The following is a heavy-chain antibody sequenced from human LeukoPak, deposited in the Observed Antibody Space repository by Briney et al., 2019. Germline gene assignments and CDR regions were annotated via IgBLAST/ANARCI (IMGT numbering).Heavy chain of an antibody. CDR3: ARAGEDSSSWYFRGDANYYFDY. CDR1: GGSISSYY. D-gene: IGHD6-13*01. V-gene: IGHV4-4*07. J-gene: IGHJ4*02. CDR2: IYTSGST. Sequence: SETLSLTCTVSGGSISSYYWSWIRQPAGKGLEWIGRIYTSGSTNYNPSLKSRVTMSVDTSENQFSLKLSSVTAADTAVYYCARAGEDSSSWYFRGDANYYFDYWGQGTLVTVSS.